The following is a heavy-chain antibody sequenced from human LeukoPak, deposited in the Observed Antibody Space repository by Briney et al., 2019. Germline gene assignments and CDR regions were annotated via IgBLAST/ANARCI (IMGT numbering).Heavy chain of an antibody. V-gene: IGHV1-46*01. CDR2: IKPSGGST. Sequence: ASVKVSCXASGYTFTSYYMHWVRLAPGQGLEWMGIIKPSGGSTSYAQKFQVRVTMTRDTSTSTVYMELSSLRSEDTAVYYCARVRRSGWYPKALYFDYWGQGTLVTVSS. J-gene: IGHJ4*02. CDR1: GYTFTSYY. CDR3: ARVRRSGWYPKALYFDY. D-gene: IGHD6-19*01.